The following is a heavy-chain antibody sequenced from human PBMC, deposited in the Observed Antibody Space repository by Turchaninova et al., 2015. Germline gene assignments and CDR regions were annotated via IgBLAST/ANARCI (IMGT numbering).Heavy chain of an antibody. D-gene: IGHD3-22*01. J-gene: IGHJ6*02. V-gene: IGHV4-30-4*01. CDR3: ARDCNPSHYDVYGMDV. Sequence: QVQLQESGPGLVTPSQTLSLTCPGSGGSITSGDYYWSWILQPPGKGLEWIGYSYYSGSTHYNPSLKSRVIILVDTSKNQFSLKLTSVTAAGTAVYYCARDCNPSHYDVYGMDVWGQGTTVTVSS. CDR1: GGSITSGDYY. CDR2: SYYSGST.